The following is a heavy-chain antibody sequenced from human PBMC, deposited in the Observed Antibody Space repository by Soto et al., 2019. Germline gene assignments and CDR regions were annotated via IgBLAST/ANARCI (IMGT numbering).Heavy chain of an antibody. Sequence: QLHLQESGPGLVKPSETLSLTCTVSGGSISSAIYYWGWLRQPPGKGLEWIGIIHHSGRTFYNPSLQSRGTMAVDTSKNQFSLKVPSVTAADTAVFYCARHRLNSGYSSGWHYRGNFDYWGQGILVTVS. CDR1: GGSISSAIYY. V-gene: IGHV4-39*01. D-gene: IGHD6-19*01. CDR2: IHHSGRT. CDR3: ARHRLNSGYSSGWHYRGNFDY. J-gene: IGHJ4*02.